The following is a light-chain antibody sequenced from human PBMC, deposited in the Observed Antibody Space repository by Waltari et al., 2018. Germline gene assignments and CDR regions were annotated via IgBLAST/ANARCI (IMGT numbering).Light chain of an antibody. V-gene: IGKV3-11*01. Sequence: IVLTQSPATLSLSPGERATLSCRASQTVSTYLSWFQQKPGQAPRLLIYDASNRAPGFPARFSGSGSGTDFSLTISSLEPEDFAVYYCLQRSLWPWTFGQGTKVAVK. J-gene: IGKJ1*01. CDR2: DAS. CDR1: QTVSTY. CDR3: LQRSLWPWT.